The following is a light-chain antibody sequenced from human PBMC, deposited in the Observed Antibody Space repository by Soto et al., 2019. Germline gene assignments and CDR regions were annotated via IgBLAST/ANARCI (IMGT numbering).Light chain of an antibody. V-gene: IGKV1-39*01. CDR2: AAS. CDR1: QSIGSY. J-gene: IGKJ4*01. CDR3: QQSYPRPRVT. Sequence: DIQMTQSPSSLSASVGDTVTITCRASQSIGSYLKWYQQKPGKAPKVLIYAASSLQSGVPSRFSGSGSGTDFTLTISSLQPEDFATYFCQQSYPRPRVTFGGGTKGEIK.